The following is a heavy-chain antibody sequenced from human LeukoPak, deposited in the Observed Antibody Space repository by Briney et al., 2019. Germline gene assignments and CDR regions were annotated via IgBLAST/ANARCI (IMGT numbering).Heavy chain of an antibody. CDR2: IKGDESEK. J-gene: IGHJ1*01. CDR1: GFSFSTDW. CDR3: ATSGYSYALNY. V-gene: IGHV3-7*01. Sequence: GGSLRLSCGASGFSFSTDWMTWVRQAPGKGLEWVANIKGDESEKYYVDSVMGRFTISRDNAKNSLYLQMNSLRAEDTAVYYCATSGYSYALNYWGQGTLVTVSS. D-gene: IGHD2-2*03.